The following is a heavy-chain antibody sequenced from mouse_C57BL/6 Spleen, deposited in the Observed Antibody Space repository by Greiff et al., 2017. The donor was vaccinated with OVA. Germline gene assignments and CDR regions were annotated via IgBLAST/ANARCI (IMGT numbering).Heavy chain of an antibody. J-gene: IGHJ4*01. Sequence: QVQLQQPGAELVKPGASVKLSCKASGYTFTSYWMHWVKQRPGRGLEWIGRIDPNSGGTKYNEKFKSKATLTVDKPSSTAYMQLSSLTSEDSAVYYCARVTTVVATNYYAMDYWGQGTSVTVSS. D-gene: IGHD1-1*01. CDR1: GYTFTSYW. V-gene: IGHV1-72*01. CDR2: IDPNSGGT. CDR3: ARVTTVVATNYYAMDY.